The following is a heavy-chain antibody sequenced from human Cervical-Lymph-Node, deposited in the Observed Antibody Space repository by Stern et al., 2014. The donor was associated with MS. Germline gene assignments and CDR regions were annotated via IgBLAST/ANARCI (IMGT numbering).Heavy chain of an antibody. J-gene: IGHJ5*02. CDR3: AKADDYAAGIDA. CDR2: LGWNSEGR. D-gene: IGHD3-16*01. V-gene: IGHV3-9*01. CDR1: GFQFDDFA. Sequence: EAQLVESGGGLVQPGRSLRLPCEASGFQFDDFAMHWVRQAPGKGLAWVSGLGWNSEGRGYADSVHGRFTISTDNAKSSLYLQMNSLGADDTALYYCAKADDYAAGIDAWGQGTLVVVSS.